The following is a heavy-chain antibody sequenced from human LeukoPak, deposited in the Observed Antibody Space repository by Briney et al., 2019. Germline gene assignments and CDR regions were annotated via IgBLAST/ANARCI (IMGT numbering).Heavy chain of an antibody. CDR1: GFTFSSYA. CDR3: ARGGGSYPRDWYFDL. D-gene: IGHD1-26*01. CDR2: ISGSGSST. Sequence: GGSLRLSCAASGFTFSSYAMSWVRQAPGKGLEWVSAISGSGSSTYYVDSVKGRFTISSDISKNTLFLQMNSLRAGDTAVYYCARGGGSYPRDWYFDLWGRGTLVTVSS. J-gene: IGHJ2*01. V-gene: IGHV3-23*01.